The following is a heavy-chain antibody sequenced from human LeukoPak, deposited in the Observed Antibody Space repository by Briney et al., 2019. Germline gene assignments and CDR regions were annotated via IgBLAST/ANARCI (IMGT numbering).Heavy chain of an antibody. CDR1: GFTISIDW. CDR2: IRQDGSQK. V-gene: IGHV3-7*04. CDR3: ARGGNNYVHFDY. Sequence: SGGSLRLSCAASGFTISIDWMNWVRQAPGRGLEWVASIRQDGSQKFYVDSVKGRFTISRDNAENSLYLQMNSLRAEDTAVYYCARGGNNYVHFDYWGQGTLVTVSS. D-gene: IGHD5-24*01. J-gene: IGHJ4*02.